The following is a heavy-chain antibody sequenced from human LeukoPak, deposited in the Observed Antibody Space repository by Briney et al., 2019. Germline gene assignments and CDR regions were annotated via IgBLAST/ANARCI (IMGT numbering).Heavy chain of an antibody. Sequence: SETLSLTCTVSGGSISSSTYYWGWIRQPPGKGLEWIGNIYYSGSTNYNPSLKSRVTISVDTSKNQFSLKLSSVTAADTAVYYCARWYSSFDYWGQGTLVTVSS. D-gene: IGHD6-13*01. V-gene: IGHV4-39*07. CDR2: IYYSGST. CDR3: ARWYSSFDY. J-gene: IGHJ4*02. CDR1: GGSISSSTYY.